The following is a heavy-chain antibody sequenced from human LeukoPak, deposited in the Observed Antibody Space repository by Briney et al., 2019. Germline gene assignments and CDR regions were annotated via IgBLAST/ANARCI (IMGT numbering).Heavy chain of an antibody. V-gene: IGHV3-30*02. CDR2: IRYDGSNK. CDR1: GFTFSSYG. CDR3: AKAFITMAGYYFDY. Sequence: GGSLRLSCAASGFTFSSYGMYWVRQAPGKGLEWVAFIRYDGSNKYYADSVKGRFTISRDNSKNTLYLQMNSLRAEDTAVYYCAKAFITMAGYYFDYWGQGTLVTVSS. D-gene: IGHD3-10*01. J-gene: IGHJ4*02.